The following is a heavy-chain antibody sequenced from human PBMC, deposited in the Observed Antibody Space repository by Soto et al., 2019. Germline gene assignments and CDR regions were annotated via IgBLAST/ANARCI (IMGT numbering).Heavy chain of an antibody. J-gene: IGHJ4*02. D-gene: IGHD3-10*01. V-gene: IGHV4-39*01. CDR3: ARHGEDDYYGSGSYYNVPDY. CDR2: IYYSGST. CDR1: GGSISSSSYY. Sequence: SETLSLTCTVSGGSISSSSYYWGWIRQPPGKGLEWIGSIYYSGSTYYNPSLKSRVTISVDTSKNQFSLKLSSVTAADTAVYYCARHGEDDYYGSGSYYNVPDYWGQGTLVTVSS.